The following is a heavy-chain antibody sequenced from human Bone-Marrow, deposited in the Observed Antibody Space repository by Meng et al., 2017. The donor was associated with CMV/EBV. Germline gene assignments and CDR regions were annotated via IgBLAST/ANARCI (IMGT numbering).Heavy chain of an antibody. Sequence: ASVKVSCKASGYTFTDHYLHWVRQAPGQGLEWMGWINPDTGGANYAQKFQGRVTMTRDTSTNTAYMELNRVRSDDTAVYYCARDRDPLVAIRLGWFDPWGEGTLVTVSS. CDR1: GYTFTDHY. CDR3: ARDRDPLVAIRLGWFDP. J-gene: IGHJ5*01. CDR2: INPDTGGA. D-gene: IGHD2-21*01. V-gene: IGHV1-2*02.